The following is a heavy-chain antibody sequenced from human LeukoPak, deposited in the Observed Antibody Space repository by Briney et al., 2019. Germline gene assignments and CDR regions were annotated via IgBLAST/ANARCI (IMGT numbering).Heavy chain of an antibody. D-gene: IGHD3-16*02. CDR2: ISGSGGST. V-gene: IGHV3-23*01. CDR3: AKPGGWAFGGVIGYFDY. Sequence: PGGSLRLSCAASGFTVSSNYMSWVRQAPGKGLEWVSAISGSGGSTYYADSVKGRFTISRDNSKNTLYLQMNSLRAEDTAVYYCAKPGGWAFGGVIGYFDYWGQGTLVTVSS. CDR1: GFTVSSNY. J-gene: IGHJ4*02.